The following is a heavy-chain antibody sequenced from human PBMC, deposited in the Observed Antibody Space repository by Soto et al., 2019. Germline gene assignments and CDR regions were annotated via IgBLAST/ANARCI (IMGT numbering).Heavy chain of an antibody. CDR1: GFTFSSYG. J-gene: IGHJ4*02. CDR2: ISYDGSNK. Sequence: PGGSLRLSCAASGFTFSSYGMHWVRQAPGKGLEWVAVISYDGSNKYYADSVKGRFTISRDNSKNTLYLQMNSLRAEDTAVYYCAKDGVYTEMATITGFDYWGQGTLVTVSS. CDR3: AKDGVYTEMATITGFDY. D-gene: IGHD5-12*01. V-gene: IGHV3-30*18.